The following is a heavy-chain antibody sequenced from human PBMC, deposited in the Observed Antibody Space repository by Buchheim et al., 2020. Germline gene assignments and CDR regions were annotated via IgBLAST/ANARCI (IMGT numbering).Heavy chain of an antibody. CDR3: ARDDYQRY. CDR1: GFIFSNYW. CDR2: INQDGSQK. J-gene: IGHJ4*02. Sequence: EVQVVESGGGLVQPGGSLTLSCAASGFIFSNYWMSWVRQVPGKGLEWVANINQDGSQKFYVDSVKGRFTISRDNAKNTLYLQMNSLRAEDTAVYYCARDDYQRYWGQGTL. D-gene: IGHD4-11*01. V-gene: IGHV3-7*01.